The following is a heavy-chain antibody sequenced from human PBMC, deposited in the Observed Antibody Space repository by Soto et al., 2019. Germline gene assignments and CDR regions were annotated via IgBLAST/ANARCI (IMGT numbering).Heavy chain of an antibody. CDR1: GFSLSTSGVG. CDR2: IYWNDDK. V-gene: IGHV2-5*01. D-gene: IGHD3-9*01. J-gene: IGHJ5*02. CDR3: AQSGGSTKPGKYCDILTALRPRVGDWFDP. Sequence: GSGPTLVNPTQTLTLTCTFSGFSLSTSGVGVGWIRQPPGKALEWLALIYWNDDKRYSPSLKSRLTITKDTSKNQVVLTMTNMDPVDTSTYYCAQSGGSTKPGKYCDILTALRPRVGDWFDPWGQGTLVTVSS.